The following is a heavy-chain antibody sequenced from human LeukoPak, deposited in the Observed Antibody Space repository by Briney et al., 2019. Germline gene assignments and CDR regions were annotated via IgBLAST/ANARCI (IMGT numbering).Heavy chain of an antibody. D-gene: IGHD4-17*01. J-gene: IGHJ2*01. CDR1: GGSFSGYY. CDR2: INHSGST. V-gene: IGHV4-34*01. CDR3: ARGALRPRPKFTGTPLDWYFDL. Sequence: SETLSLTCAVYGGSFSGYYWSWIRQPPGKGLEWIGEINHSGSTNYNPSLKSRVTISVDTSKNQFSLKLSSETAADTAVYYCARGALRPRPKFTGTPLDWYFDLWGRGTLVTVSS.